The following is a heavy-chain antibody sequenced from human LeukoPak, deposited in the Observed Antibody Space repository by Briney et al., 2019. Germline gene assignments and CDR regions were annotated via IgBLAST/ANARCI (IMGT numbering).Heavy chain of an antibody. Sequence: GGSLRLSCAASGFTFSDYYMSWIRHAPGKGLVWLSYIIPSDNPMYYADSVKARFTMSRDTVNNSLYLHTPSLRAENTAVYYCARVGGYGSGSSPYWYYDLWGRGTLVTVSS. V-gene: IGHV3-11*01. D-gene: IGHD3-10*01. CDR3: ARVGGYGSGSSPYWYYDL. CDR1: GFTFSDYY. CDR2: IIPSDNPM. J-gene: IGHJ2*01.